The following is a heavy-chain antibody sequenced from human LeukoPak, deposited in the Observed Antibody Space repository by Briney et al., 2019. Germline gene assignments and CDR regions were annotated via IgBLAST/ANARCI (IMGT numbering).Heavy chain of an antibody. D-gene: IGHD3-22*01. CDR2: IKSKTDGGTT. Sequence: GGSLRLSCAASGFTFSNAWMSSVRQAPGKGLEWVGRIKSKTDGGTTDYAAPVKGRFTISRDDSKNTLYLQMNSLKTEDTAVYYCTTWFYYDSSGTIDYWGQGTLVTVSS. CDR1: GFTFSNAW. J-gene: IGHJ4*02. CDR3: TTWFYYDSSGTIDY. V-gene: IGHV3-15*01.